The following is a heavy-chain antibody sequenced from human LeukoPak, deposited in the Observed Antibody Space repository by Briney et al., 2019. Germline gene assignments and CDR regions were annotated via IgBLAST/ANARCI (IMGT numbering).Heavy chain of an antibody. CDR3: ARASVAAIVFDY. CDR2: IYYSGSN. V-gene: IGHV4-39*07. Sequence: PSETLSLTCTVSGGSISSSRYYWGWIRQPPGKGLEWIGSIYYSGSNYYNPSLERRVIISVDTSKNQFSLKLSSVTGADTAVYYCARASVAAIVFDYWGQGTLVTVSS. J-gene: IGHJ4*02. CDR1: GGSISSSRYY. D-gene: IGHD2-21*02.